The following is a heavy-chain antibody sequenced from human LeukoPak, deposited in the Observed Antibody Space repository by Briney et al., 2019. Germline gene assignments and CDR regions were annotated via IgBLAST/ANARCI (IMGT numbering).Heavy chain of an antibody. V-gene: IGHV3-23*01. CDR2: ISGGGGST. J-gene: IGHJ4*02. D-gene: IGHD3-22*01. Sequence: PGGSLRLSCAASGFTFSSYAMNWVRQAPGKGLEWVSAISGGGGSTYYADSVKGRFTISRDNSKNTLYLQMNSLTDEDTAIYFCAKRDGYYLYYFDYWGQGTLVTVSS. CDR3: AKRDGYYLYYFDY. CDR1: GFTFSSYA.